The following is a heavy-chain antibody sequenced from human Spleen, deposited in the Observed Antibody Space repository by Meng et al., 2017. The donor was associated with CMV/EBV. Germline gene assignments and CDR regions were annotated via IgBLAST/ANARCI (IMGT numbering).Heavy chain of an antibody. J-gene: IGHJ4*02. V-gene: IGHV1-69*05. D-gene: IGHD6-6*01. CDR3: ATPGGSSSGYFDY. Sequence: CKASGGTFSSYAISWVRQAPGQGLEWMGGIIPIFGTANHAQKFQGRVTITTDESTSTAYMELSSLRSEDTAVYYRATPGGSSSGYFDYWGQGTLVTVSS. CDR1: GGTFSSYA. CDR2: IIPIFGTA.